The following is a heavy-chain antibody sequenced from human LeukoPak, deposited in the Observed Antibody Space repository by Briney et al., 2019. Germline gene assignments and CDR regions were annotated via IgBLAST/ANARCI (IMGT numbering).Heavy chain of an antibody. CDR2: IYYSGST. V-gene: IGHV4-39*01. Sequence: PSETLSLTCTVSGGSISSSSYYWGWFRQPPGKGLEWIGSIYYSGSTYYNPSLKSRVTISVDTSKNQFSLKLSSVTAADTAVYYCARSGSSTFDYWGQATLVTVSS. D-gene: IGHD6-13*01. J-gene: IGHJ4*02. CDR1: GGSISSSSYY. CDR3: ARSGSSTFDY.